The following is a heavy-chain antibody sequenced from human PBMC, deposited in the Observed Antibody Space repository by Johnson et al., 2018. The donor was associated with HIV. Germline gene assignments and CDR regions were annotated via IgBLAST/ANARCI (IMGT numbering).Heavy chain of an antibody. CDR3: ASTSSGWFYAFDI. CDR1: GFTFSSYA. J-gene: IGHJ3*02. V-gene: IGHV3-30-3*01. D-gene: IGHD6-19*01. Sequence: QVQLVESGGGVVQPGRSLRLSCAASGFTFSSYAMHWVRQAPGKGLEWVAVISYDGSNKYYADSVKGRFTISRDNSKNTLYLQMNSLRAEDTAVYYCASTSSGWFYAFDIWGQGTTVTGSS. CDR2: ISYDGSNK.